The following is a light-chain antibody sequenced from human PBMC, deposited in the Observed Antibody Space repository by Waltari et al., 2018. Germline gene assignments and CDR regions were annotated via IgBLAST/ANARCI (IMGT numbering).Light chain of an antibody. J-gene: IGKJ5*01. CDR3: QQVNSYPIT. V-gene: IGKV1-9*01. CDR1: QGITSY. CDR2: AAS. Sequence: DIQLTQSPSFLSASVGDRVTITCRASQGITSYLAWYQQKPGKAPKLLIDAASTWQSGVPSRFSGSGSGTEFTLTFSSLQPEDFATYYCQQVNSYPITFGQGTRLEIK.